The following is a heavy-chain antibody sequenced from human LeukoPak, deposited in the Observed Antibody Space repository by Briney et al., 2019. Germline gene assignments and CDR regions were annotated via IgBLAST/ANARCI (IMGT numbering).Heavy chain of an antibody. Sequence: SETLSLTCTVSGYSISSGYYWGWIRQPPGKGLEWIGSIYHSGSTYYNPSLKSRVTISVDTSKNQFSLKLSSVTAADTAVYYCARALYGSGSSWFDPWGQGTLVTVSS. CDR3: ARALYGSGSSWFDP. V-gene: IGHV4-38-2*02. CDR1: GYSISSGYY. CDR2: IYHSGST. D-gene: IGHD3-10*01. J-gene: IGHJ5*02.